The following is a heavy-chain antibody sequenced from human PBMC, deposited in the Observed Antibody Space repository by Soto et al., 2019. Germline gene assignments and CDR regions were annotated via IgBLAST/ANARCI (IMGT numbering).Heavy chain of an antibody. D-gene: IGHD6-13*01. CDR1: GFTFSSYG. CDR3: ARDRLIIAAHLGYYMDV. Sequence: QVQLVESGGGVVQPGRSLRLSCAASGFTFSSYGMHWVRQAPGKGLEWVAVIWYDGSNKYYADSVKGQFTISRDNSKNTLNRQMTSLRAEGTAVYYCARDRLIIAAHLGYYMDVWGKGTTVTVSS. V-gene: IGHV3-33*01. CDR2: IWYDGSNK. J-gene: IGHJ6*03.